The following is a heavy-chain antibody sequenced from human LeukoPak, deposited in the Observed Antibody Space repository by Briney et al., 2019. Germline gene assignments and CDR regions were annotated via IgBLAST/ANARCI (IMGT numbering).Heavy chain of an antibody. J-gene: IGHJ4*02. CDR2: IYYSGST. D-gene: IGHD2-2*01. Sequence: SETLSLTCTVSGGSISSSSYYWGWIRQPPGKGLEWIGYIYYSGSTNYNPSLKSRVTISVDTSKNQFSLKLTSVTAADTAVYYCAREGESYQFDYWGQGTLVTVSS. CDR1: GGSISSSSYY. CDR3: AREGESYQFDY. V-gene: IGHV4-61*05.